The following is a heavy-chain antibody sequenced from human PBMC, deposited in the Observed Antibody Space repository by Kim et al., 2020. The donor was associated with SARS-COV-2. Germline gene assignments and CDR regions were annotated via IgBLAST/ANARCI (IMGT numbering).Heavy chain of an antibody. D-gene: IGHD2-21*02. V-gene: IGHV3-21*01. J-gene: IGHJ2*01. CDR1: GFTFSSYS. CDR2: ISSSSSYI. CDR3: ARGPDVVVTAMPLGWYFDL. Sequence: GGSLRLSCAASGFTFSSYSMNWVRQAPGKGLEWVSSISSSSSYIYYADSVKGRFTISRDNAKNSLYLQMNSLRAEDTAVYYCARGPDVVVTAMPLGWYFDLWGRGTLVTVSS.